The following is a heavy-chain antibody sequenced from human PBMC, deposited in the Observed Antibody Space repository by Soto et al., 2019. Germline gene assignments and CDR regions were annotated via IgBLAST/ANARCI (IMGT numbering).Heavy chain of an antibody. CDR3: ARAGGTTVTGLWHFDS. J-gene: IGHJ4*02. Sequence: PGGSLRRSWEASGFTFNTYSMHWVRQPPGKGLEWLAAIWYDGTQKYYADSVKGRFIISRDNSKKTLYLEMNSLRAEDTAVYYCARAGGTTVTGLWHFDSWGQGTLVTVAS. D-gene: IGHD4-17*01. CDR2: IWYDGTQK. V-gene: IGHV3-33*01. CDR1: GFTFNTYS.